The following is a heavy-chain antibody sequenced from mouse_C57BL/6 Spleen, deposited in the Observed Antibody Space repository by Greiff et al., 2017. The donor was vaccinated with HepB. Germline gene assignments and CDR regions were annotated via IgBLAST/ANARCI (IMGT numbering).Heavy chain of an antibody. CDR3: ARWNYDYDYYAMDY. CDR2: IYPGDGDT. J-gene: IGHJ4*01. V-gene: IGHV1-82*01. CDR1: GYAFSSSW. D-gene: IGHD2-4*01. Sequence: VQLQQSGPELVKPGASVKISCKASGYAFSSSWMNWVKQRPGKGLEWIGRIYPGDGDTNYNGKFKGKATLTADKSSSTAYMQLSSLTSEDSAVYFCARWNYDYDYYAMDYWGQGTSVTVSS.